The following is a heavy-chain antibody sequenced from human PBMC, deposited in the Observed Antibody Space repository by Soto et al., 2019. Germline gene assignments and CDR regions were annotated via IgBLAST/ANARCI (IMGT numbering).Heavy chain of an antibody. J-gene: IGHJ4*02. CDR2: VYYSGTT. D-gene: IGHD6-13*01. V-gene: IGHV4-31*02. CDR1: GDSIRSGGFY. Sequence: KPSETLSLTCSVSGDSIRSGGFYWSWIRQHPGKGLEWIGYVYYSGTTYYNPSLEGRLVISLDTSKNQFSLKLSSLTAADTALYYCARVGGAHSSSWCFDFWGQGALVTVSS. CDR3: ARVGGAHSSSWCFDF.